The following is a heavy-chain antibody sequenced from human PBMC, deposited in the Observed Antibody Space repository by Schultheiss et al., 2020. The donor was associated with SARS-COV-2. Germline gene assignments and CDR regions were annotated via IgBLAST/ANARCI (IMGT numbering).Heavy chain of an antibody. J-gene: IGHJ3*02. V-gene: IGHV4-39*07. CDR1: GGSISSSSYY. Sequence: SETLSLTCTVSGGSISSSSYYWGWIRQPPGKGLEWIGSIYYSGSTYYNPSLKSRVTISVDTSKNQFSLKLSSVTAADTAVYYCATPSIAARTDAFDIWGQGTMVTVSS. CDR3: ATPSIAARTDAFDI. CDR2: IYYSGST. D-gene: IGHD6-6*01.